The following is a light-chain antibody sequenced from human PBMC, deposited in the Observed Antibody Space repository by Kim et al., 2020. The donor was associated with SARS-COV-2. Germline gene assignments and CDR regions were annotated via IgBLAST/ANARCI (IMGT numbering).Light chain of an antibody. CDR3: QQSYSTPWT. CDR2: GAS. Sequence: ASVGDRVTITCRASQSISSYLNWYQRKPGKAPNLLIYGASSLQSGVPTRFSGSESGTDFTLTINSLQPEDFATYYCQQSYSTPWTFGQGTKVDIK. CDR1: QSISSY. J-gene: IGKJ1*01. V-gene: IGKV1-39*01.